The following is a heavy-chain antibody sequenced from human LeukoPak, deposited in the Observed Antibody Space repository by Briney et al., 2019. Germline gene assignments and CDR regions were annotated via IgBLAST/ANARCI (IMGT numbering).Heavy chain of an antibody. D-gene: IGHD3-22*01. Sequence: PGGSLRLSCAASGFTFSSHNMNRVRQAPGKGLEWVSYISSSSTVIYYADSVKGRFTVSRDNAKNSLYLQMNSLRDEDTAVFYCARDDSSGYYFDYWGQGTLVTVSS. CDR2: ISSSSTVI. CDR3: ARDDSSGYYFDY. V-gene: IGHV3-48*02. CDR1: GFTFSSHN. J-gene: IGHJ4*02.